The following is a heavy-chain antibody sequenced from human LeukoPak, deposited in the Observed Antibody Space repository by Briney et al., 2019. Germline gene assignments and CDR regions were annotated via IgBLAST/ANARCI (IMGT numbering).Heavy chain of an antibody. D-gene: IGHD5-24*01. V-gene: IGHV4-4*07. Sequence: SETLSLTCSVSGDSITNYYWSWIRQPAGKGLECIWRIYTSGTTDYNPPLKSRISMSVDTSKNQFSLKLSSVTAADTAVYYCARDQRRDDYIRFDYWGQGTLVTVSS. CDR1: GDSITNYY. J-gene: IGHJ4*02. CDR2: IYTSGTT. CDR3: ARDQRRDDYIRFDY.